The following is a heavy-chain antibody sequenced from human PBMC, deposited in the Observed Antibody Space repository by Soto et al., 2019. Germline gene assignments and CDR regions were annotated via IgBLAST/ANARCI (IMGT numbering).Heavy chain of an antibody. D-gene: IGHD2-8*01. CDR1: GFAFRTYW. J-gene: IGHJ6*02. CDR3: ARRRIMLFAPHLDV. V-gene: IGHV3-7*01. Sequence: GGSLRLFCSASGFAFRTYWMSWVRQAPGKGLEWVANIKPDGSEKPYADSVKGLFTISRDNAKNSLYLQMSSLRAEDTAVYYCARRRIMLFAPHLDVWGQGTTVTVS. CDR2: IKPDGSEK.